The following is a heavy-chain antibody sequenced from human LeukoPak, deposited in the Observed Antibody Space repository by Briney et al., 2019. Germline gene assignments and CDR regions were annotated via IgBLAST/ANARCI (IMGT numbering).Heavy chain of an antibody. J-gene: IGHJ4*02. Sequence: PSETLSLTCTVSGGSISSYYWSWIRQPPGKGLEWIGCIYHSGSSNYNPSLKSRVTISVDTSRNQFSLKLSSVTAADTAVYYCARLSATVTTFVDYWGQGTLVTVSS. CDR2: IYHSGSS. D-gene: IGHD4-17*01. V-gene: IGHV4-59*08. CDR3: ARLSATVTTFVDY. CDR1: GGSISSYY.